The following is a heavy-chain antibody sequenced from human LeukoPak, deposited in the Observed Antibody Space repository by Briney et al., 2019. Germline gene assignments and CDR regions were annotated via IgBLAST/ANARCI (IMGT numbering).Heavy chain of an antibody. V-gene: IGHV3-15*07. CDR3: TTVSRLVRYYFDY. CDR2: IKIKTDGGTT. D-gene: IGHD6-19*01. CDR1: GFTFSNAW. Sequence: GGSLRLSCAASGFTFSNAWMNWVRQAPGKGLEWVGRIKIKTDGGTTDYAAPVKGRFTISRDDSKNTLYLQMNSLKTEDTAVYYCTTVSRLVRYYFDYWGQGTLVTVSS. J-gene: IGHJ4*02.